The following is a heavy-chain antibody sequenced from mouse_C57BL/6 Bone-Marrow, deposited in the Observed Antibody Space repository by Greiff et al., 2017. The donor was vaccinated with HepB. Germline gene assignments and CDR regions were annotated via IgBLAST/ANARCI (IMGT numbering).Heavy chain of an antibody. CDR2: ISSGSSTI. Sequence: EVKVVESGGGLVKPGGSLKLSCAASGFTFSDYGMHWVRQAPEKGLEWVAYISSGSSTIYYADTVKGRFTISRDNAKNTLCLQMTSLRSEDTAMYYCARPAMDYWGQGTSVTVSS. CDR3: ARPAMDY. CDR1: GFTFSDYG. V-gene: IGHV5-17*01. J-gene: IGHJ4*01.